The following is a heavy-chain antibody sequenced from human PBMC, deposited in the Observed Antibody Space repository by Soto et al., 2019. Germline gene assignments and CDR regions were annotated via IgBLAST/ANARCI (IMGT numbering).Heavy chain of an antibody. J-gene: IGHJ3*02. D-gene: IGHD5-12*01. Sequence: PSETLSLTCTVSGGSISSYYWSWIRQPPGKGLEWIGYIYYSGSTNYNPSLKSRVTISVDTSKNQFSLKLSSVTAADTAVYYCARETEYSGYELEMRDAFDIWGQGTMVTVSS. CDR3: ARETEYSGYELEMRDAFDI. CDR2: IYYSGST. CDR1: GGSISSYY. V-gene: IGHV4-59*01.